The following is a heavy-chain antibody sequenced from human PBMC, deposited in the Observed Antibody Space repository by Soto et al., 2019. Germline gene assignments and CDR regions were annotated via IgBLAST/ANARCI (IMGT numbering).Heavy chain of an antibody. Sequence: ASVQVSRKASGGTFSSYAISWVRQAPGQGLEWMGGIIPIFGTANYVQKVQGRVTITADESTSTAYMELSSLRSEDTAVYYCANEMATIFVRAFDIWGQGTMVTVSS. CDR3: ANEMATIFVRAFDI. CDR2: IIPIFGTA. D-gene: IGHD3-3*01. V-gene: IGHV1-69*13. CDR1: GGTFSSYA. J-gene: IGHJ3*02.